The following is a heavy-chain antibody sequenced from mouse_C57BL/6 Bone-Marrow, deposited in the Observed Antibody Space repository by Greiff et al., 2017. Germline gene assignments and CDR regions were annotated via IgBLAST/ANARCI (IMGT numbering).Heavy chain of an antibody. V-gene: IGHV5-17*01. CDR3: ARGTRFAY. J-gene: IGHJ3*01. D-gene: IGHD3-3*01. CDR1: GFTFSDYG. Sequence: EVKLMASGGGLVKPGGSLKLSCAASGFTFSDYGMHWVRQAPEKGLEWVAYISSGSSTIYYADTVKGRFTISRDNAKNTLFLQMTSLRSEDTAMYYCARGTRFAYWGQGTLVTVSA. CDR2: ISSGSSTI.